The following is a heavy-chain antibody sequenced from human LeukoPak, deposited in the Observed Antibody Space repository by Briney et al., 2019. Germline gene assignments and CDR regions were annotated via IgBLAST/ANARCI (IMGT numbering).Heavy chain of an antibody. J-gene: IGHJ6*02. Sequence: PGGSLRLSCAASGFTFSSYSMNWVRQAPGKGLEWVSSISSSSSYIYYADSVKGRFTISRDNAKNSLYLQMNSLRAEDTAVYYCAREGGSNYDILTHQPHYYYGMDVWGQGTTVTVSS. CDR2: ISSSSSYI. D-gene: IGHD3-9*01. CDR3: AREGGSNYDILTHQPHYYYGMDV. CDR1: GFTFSSYS. V-gene: IGHV3-21*01.